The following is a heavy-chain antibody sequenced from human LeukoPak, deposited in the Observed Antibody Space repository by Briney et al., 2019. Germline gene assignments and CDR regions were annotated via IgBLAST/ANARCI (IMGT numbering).Heavy chain of an antibody. J-gene: IGHJ4*02. Sequence: SETLSLTCTVSGGSISSYYWSWIRQPPGKGLEWIGYIYYSGSTNYNPSLKSRVTISVDTSKNQFSLKLSSVTAADTDVYYCARQTRTTGTSNFDYWGQGTLVTVSS. CDR3: ARQTRTTGTSNFDY. D-gene: IGHD1-1*01. V-gene: IGHV4-59*08. CDR1: GGSISSYY. CDR2: IYYSGST.